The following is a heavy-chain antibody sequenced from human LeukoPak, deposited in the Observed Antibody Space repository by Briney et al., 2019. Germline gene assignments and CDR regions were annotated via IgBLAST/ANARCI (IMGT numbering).Heavy chain of an antibody. V-gene: IGHV4-34*01. J-gene: IGHJ4*02. CDR1: GGSFSGYY. D-gene: IGHD5-12*01. CDR2: INHSGST. Sequence: SETLSLTCAVYGGSFSGYYWSWIRQPPGKGLEWIGEINHSGSTNYNPSLKSRVTISVDTSKNQFSLKLSSVTAADTAVYYCVGSGYDLEGFGYWGQGTLVTVSS. CDR3: VGSGYDLEGFGY.